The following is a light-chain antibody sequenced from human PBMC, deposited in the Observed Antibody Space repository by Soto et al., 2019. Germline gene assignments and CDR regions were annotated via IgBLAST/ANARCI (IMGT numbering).Light chain of an antibody. CDR1: QSVSSN. CDR3: LQYNNWPPYT. V-gene: IGKV3-15*01. CDR2: GAS. Sequence: EIVMTQSPATLSVSPGERATLSCRASQSVSSNLAWYQQKPGQAPRLLIYGASTRATGIPARFSGSGSGTEFILTISSLQSEDFAVYYCLQYNNWPPYTFGQGTKLEIK. J-gene: IGKJ2*01.